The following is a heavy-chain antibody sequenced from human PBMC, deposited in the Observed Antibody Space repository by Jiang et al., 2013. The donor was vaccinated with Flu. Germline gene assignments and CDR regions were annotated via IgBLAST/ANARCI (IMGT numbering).Heavy chain of an antibody. V-gene: IGHV1-46*01. J-gene: IGHJ6*02. CDR1: GNTFTTYY. D-gene: IGHD5-24*01. CDR2: SNPSGGGT. Sequence: KVSCKASGNTFTTYYFHWVRQAPGQGLEWMGLSNPSGGGTTYARDFQGRLTMTRDTSTSTVTMELSSLRSEDTAVYYCAGTREDYFYYAMDVWGQGTTVTVSS. CDR3: AGTREDYFYYAMDV.